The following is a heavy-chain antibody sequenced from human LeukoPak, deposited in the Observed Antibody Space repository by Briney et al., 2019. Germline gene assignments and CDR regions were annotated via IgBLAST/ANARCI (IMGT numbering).Heavy chain of an antibody. CDR1: GFTFSSYE. Sequence: GGSLRLSCAASGFTFSSYEMYWVRQAPGKGLEWVSYISSSGSTIYYADSVKGRFPISRDNAKNSLYLQMNSLRAEDTAVYYCAELGITMIGGVWGKGTTVTISS. V-gene: IGHV3-48*03. CDR3: AELGITMIGGV. D-gene: IGHD3-10*02. J-gene: IGHJ6*04. CDR2: ISSSGSTI.